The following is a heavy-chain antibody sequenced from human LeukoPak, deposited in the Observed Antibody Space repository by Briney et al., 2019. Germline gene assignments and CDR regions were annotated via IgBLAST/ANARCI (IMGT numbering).Heavy chain of an antibody. Sequence: GGSLRLSCAASGFTFSSYAMHWVRQAPGKGLEWVAVISYDGSNKYYADSVKGRFIISRDNSKNTLYLQMNSLRAEDTAVCYCANYYDFWSGYSSDAFDIWGQGTMVTVSS. D-gene: IGHD3-3*01. CDR3: ANYYDFWSGYSSDAFDI. V-gene: IGHV3-30-3*01. CDR1: GFTFSSYA. J-gene: IGHJ3*02. CDR2: ISYDGSNK.